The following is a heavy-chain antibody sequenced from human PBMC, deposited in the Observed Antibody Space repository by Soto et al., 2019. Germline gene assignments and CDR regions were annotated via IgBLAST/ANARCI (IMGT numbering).Heavy chain of an antibody. V-gene: IGHV3-9*01. J-gene: IGHJ6*02. D-gene: IGHD6-13*01. CDR3: AILVKGGLDV. Sequence: EVQLVESGGGLVQPGRSLRLSCAASGFTFDDYALHWVRQAPGKGLEWVSGISWNSGNIGYADSVKGRFTISRDNAKNYLYLQMNSLIVEDTALYYCAILVKGGLDVWGQGTTVTVSS. CDR1: GFTFDDYA. CDR2: ISWNSGNI.